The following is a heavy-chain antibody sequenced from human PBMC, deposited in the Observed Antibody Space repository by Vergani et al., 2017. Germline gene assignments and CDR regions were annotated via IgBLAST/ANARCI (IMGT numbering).Heavy chain of an antibody. CDR3: TKGSRGYTGYCFDY. CDR1: GFSFPGYA. D-gene: IGHD2-15*01. V-gene: IGHV3-23*01. Sequence: EVQLLESGGGLVQPGGSLRLSCEASGFSFPGYAMSWVRQAPGKGREWVSSVSGSSATPYYADSVKGRFIISRDNSKNTLQLQMNSLRADDTAVYYCTKGSRGYTGYCFDYWGQGTLATVSS. J-gene: IGHJ4*02. CDR2: VSGSSATP.